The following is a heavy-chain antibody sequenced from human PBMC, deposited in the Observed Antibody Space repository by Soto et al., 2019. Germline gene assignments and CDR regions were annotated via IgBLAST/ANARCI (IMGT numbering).Heavy chain of an antibody. Sequence: ASVKVSCKASGGSFSSFSINWVRQAPGQRFEWMGGIIPILGTANFTQKFQDRVALTTDTSTYTAYMELRSLQPDDTAVYYCARDFGSDLSAPGAVFDSWGQGALVTVSS. V-gene: IGHV1-69*05. CDR3: ARDFGSDLSAPGAVFDS. CDR1: GGSFSSFS. J-gene: IGHJ4*02. D-gene: IGHD3-3*01. CDR2: IIPILGTA.